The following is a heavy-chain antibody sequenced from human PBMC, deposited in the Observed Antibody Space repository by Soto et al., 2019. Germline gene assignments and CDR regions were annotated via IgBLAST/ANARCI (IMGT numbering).Heavy chain of an antibody. D-gene: IGHD1-7*01. J-gene: IGHJ4*02. V-gene: IGHV3-64*01. CDR3: ARDRGWNYGAVLDY. CDR2: ISSNGGST. CDR1: GFTFSSYA. Sequence: GGSLRLSCAASGFTFSSYAMHWVRQAPGKGLEYVSAISSNGGSTYYANSVKGRFTISRDNSKNTLYLQMGSLRAEDMAVYYCARDRGWNYGAVLDYWGQGTLVTVSS.